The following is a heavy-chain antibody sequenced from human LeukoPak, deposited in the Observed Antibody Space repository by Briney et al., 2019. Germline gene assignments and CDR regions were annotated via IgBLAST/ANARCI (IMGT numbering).Heavy chain of an antibody. CDR2: IYPGDSNS. D-gene: IGHD3-3*01. Sequence: GESLKISCTTSGYNFINYWIGWVRQMPGKGLEWMGIIYPGDSNSKYGPSFQGQVTISADKSISTAYLQWSSLKASDTAMYYCARHPNLNYDFWSGYYTDWGQGTLVTVSS. CDR1: GYNFINYW. CDR3: ARHPNLNYDFWSGYYTD. J-gene: IGHJ4*02. V-gene: IGHV5-51*01.